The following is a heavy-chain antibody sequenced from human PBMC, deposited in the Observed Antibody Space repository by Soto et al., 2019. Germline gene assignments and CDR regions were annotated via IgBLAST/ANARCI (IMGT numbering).Heavy chain of an antibody. Sequence: GGSLRLSCAASGFTVSSNYMSWVRQAPGKGLEWVSVIYSGGSTYYADSVKGRFTISRDNSKNTLYLQMNSLRAEDTAVYYCARDLDFWSGSADVWGQGTTVTVSS. CDR3: ARDLDFWSGSADV. D-gene: IGHD3-3*01. CDR1: GFTVSSNY. J-gene: IGHJ6*02. V-gene: IGHV3-53*01. CDR2: IYSGGST.